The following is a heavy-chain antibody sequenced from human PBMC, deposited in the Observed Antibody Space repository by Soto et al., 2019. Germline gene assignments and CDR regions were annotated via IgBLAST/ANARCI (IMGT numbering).Heavy chain of an antibody. CDR2: ISYDGSNK. Sequence: GGSLRLSCAASGFTFSSYGMHWVRQAPGKGLEWVAVISYDGSNKYYADSVKGRFTISRDNSKNTLYLQMNSLRAEDTAVYYCAKGEETMIVVAPEPMDVWVQGTTVTVSS. CDR1: GFTFSSYG. D-gene: IGHD3-22*01. CDR3: AKGEETMIVVAPEPMDV. V-gene: IGHV3-30*18. J-gene: IGHJ6*02.